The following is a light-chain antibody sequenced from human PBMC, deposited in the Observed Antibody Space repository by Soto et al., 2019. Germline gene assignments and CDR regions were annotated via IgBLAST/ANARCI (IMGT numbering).Light chain of an antibody. J-gene: IGLJ1*01. Sequence: QSVLTQSPSASASLGASVKLTCTLSSGHTSYAIAWHQQQPEKGPRYLMKLNSDGSHKKGDGIPDRFSGSSSGAERYLTISSLQSEDEADYYCQTWGTGIRVFGIGTKLTVL. CDR1: SGHTSYA. CDR2: LNSDGSH. CDR3: QTWGTGIRV. V-gene: IGLV4-69*01.